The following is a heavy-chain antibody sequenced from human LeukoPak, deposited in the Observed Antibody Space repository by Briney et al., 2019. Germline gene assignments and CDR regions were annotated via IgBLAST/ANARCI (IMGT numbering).Heavy chain of an antibody. D-gene: IGHD5-18*01. CDR1: RFIFSSYR. CDR2: ISSTSSYI. Sequence: GGSLRLSCAASRFIFSSYRMNWVRQAPGKGLEWVSCISSTSSYIYDADSVKGRFTISRDNAKNSLYLQMNSLRAEDTAVYYCATTGYTYGSSLDYWGQGTLVTVSS. J-gene: IGHJ4*02. CDR3: ATTGYTYGSSLDY. V-gene: IGHV3-21*01.